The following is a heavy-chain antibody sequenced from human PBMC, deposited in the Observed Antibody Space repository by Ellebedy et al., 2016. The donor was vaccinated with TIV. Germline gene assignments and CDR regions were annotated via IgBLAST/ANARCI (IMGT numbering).Heavy chain of an antibody. CDR3: ARDRHLVVTAILDY. J-gene: IGHJ4*02. CDR1: GFAFSGYA. CDR2: ISYSSDIT. D-gene: IGHD2-21*02. V-gene: IGHV3-23*01. Sequence: GESLKISXAASGFAFSGYAMSWVRQAPGKGLEWVSSISYSSDITHYADSVKGRFTISRDNSKNTLYLQMNSLRAEDTAVYYCARDRHLVVTAILDYWGQGTLVTVSS.